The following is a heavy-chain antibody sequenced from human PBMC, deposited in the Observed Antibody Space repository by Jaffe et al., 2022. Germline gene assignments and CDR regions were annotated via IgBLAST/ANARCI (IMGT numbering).Heavy chain of an antibody. CDR3: VRHTGPKDHYYYYYYMDV. V-gene: IGHV5-51*01. Sequence: EVQLVQSGAEVKKPGESLKISCKGSGYSFTSYWIGWVRQMPGKGLEWMGIIYPGDSDTRYSPSFQGQVTISADKSISTAYLQWSSLKASDTAMYYCVRHTGPKDHYYYYYYMDVWGKGTTVTVSS. D-gene: IGHD2-15*01. CDR1: GYSFTSYW. CDR2: IYPGDSDT. J-gene: IGHJ6*03.